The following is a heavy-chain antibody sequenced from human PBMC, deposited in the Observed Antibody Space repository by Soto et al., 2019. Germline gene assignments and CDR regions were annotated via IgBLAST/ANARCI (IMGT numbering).Heavy chain of an antibody. CDR3: ARENTMNRGVLNPLDY. CDR1: GGSISSYY. D-gene: IGHD3-10*01. J-gene: IGHJ4*02. CDR2: IHYSGST. V-gene: IGHV4-59*12. Sequence: SETLSLACTVSGGSISSYYWSWIRQPPGKGLEWIGYIHYSGSTNYNPSLKSRLTINPDTSKNQFSLQLNSVTPEDTAVYYCARENTMNRGVLNPLDYWGQGTLVTVSS.